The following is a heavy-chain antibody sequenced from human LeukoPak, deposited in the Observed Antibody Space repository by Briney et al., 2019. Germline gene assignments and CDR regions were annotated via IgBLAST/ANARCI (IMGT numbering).Heavy chain of an antibody. D-gene: IGHD5-18*01. CDR1: GFTFSSYG. Sequence: PGRSLRLSCAASGFTFSSYGMHWVRQAPGKGLEWVAVISYDGSNKYYADSVKGRFTISRDNSKNTLYLQMNSLRAEDTAVYYCAKEGRGGYSYGYRCMDAWGQGTTVTVSS. CDR2: ISYDGSNK. CDR3: AKEGRGGYSYGYRCMDA. J-gene: IGHJ6*02. V-gene: IGHV3-30*18.